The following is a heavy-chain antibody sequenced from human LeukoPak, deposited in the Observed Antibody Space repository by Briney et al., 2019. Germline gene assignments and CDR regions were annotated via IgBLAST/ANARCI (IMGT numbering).Heavy chain of an antibody. CDR3: AAQEGAVAGVFDY. CDR1: GGSISSTTYY. CDR2: TNHSGST. V-gene: IGHV4-39*07. D-gene: IGHD6-19*01. J-gene: IGHJ4*02. Sequence: SETLSLTCTVSGGSISSTTYYWGWIRQPPGKGLEWIGETNHSGSTNYNPSLKSRVTISVDTSKNQFSLKLSSVTAADTAVYYCAAQEGAVAGVFDYWGQGTLVTVSS.